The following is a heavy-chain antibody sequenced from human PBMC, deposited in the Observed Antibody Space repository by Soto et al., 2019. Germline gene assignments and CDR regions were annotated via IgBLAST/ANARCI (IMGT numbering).Heavy chain of an antibody. J-gene: IGHJ4*02. CDR1: RASIYTYS. V-gene: IGHV4-4*07. CDR2: IYSSGSA. D-gene: IGHD1-26*01. CDR3: ATIVGANDY. Sequence: SETLSLTCTVSRASIYTYSWTWIRQPAGKGLQWIGHIYSSGSANYSPSLKSRVSTSVDSSKNQISLKLSSVTAADTAVYYCATIVGANDYWGQGTLVTVSS.